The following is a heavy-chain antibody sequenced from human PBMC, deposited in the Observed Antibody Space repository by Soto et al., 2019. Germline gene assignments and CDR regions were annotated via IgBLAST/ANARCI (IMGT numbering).Heavy chain of an antibody. V-gene: IGHV4-39*01. Sequence: PSETMSLTCTVSGGSINSSDDYWGWIHQPPGKGLEWTGSIYYSGSTYYNPSLKSRVTISVDTSKNQFSLKLSSVTAADTAVYYCARQVEGAVADYNWFDPWGQGTLVTVSS. J-gene: IGHJ5*02. CDR3: ARQVEGAVADYNWFDP. D-gene: IGHD6-19*01. CDR2: IYYSGST. CDR1: GGSINSSDDY.